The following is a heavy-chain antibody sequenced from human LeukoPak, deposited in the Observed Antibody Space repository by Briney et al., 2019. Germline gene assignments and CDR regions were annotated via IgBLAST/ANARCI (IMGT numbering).Heavy chain of an antibody. V-gene: IGHV4-39*07. CDR1: GGSISSSSYY. J-gene: IGHJ4*02. D-gene: IGHD3-9*01. CDR2: SYYSWST. CDR3: ARGHVLRYFDWLFPPDY. Sequence: SETLCLTCTVSGGSISSSSYYWGWIRQPPGKGLEWIGSSYYSWSTYYNSALKSRVTISVDTSKCQFSLKLSSVTAADTAVYYCARGHVLRYFDWLFPPDYWGQGTLVTVSS.